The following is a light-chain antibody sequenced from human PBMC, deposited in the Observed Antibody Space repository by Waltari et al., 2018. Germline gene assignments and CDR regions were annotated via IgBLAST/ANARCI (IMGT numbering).Light chain of an antibody. V-gene: IGLV2-14*01. CDR3: SSYTTSSAPGV. CDR2: EVS. CDR1: DSDVVAYDF. Sequence: QSALTQPASVSGSPGQSITISCSGTDSDVVAYDFVSWYQQHPGKAPHLIIYEVSNRPSGISIRVSASKSGNTASLTISGRQAEDEAYNCCSSYTTSSAPGVFGTGTRVTVL. J-gene: IGLJ1*01.